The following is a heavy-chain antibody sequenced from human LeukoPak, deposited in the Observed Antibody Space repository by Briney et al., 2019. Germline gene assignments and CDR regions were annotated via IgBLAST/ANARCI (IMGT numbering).Heavy chain of an antibody. Sequence: GASVKVSCRASGYRFTNYDISWVRQAPGQGLQWMGVISTYTGNTNYAQSFQDRVTMTTDTSTSTVYMELRSLTSDDTAVYYCARDQKSGLEVLWRYWGQGTLVTVSS. D-gene: IGHD3-3*01. CDR2: ISTYTGNT. J-gene: IGHJ4*02. CDR1: GYRFTNYD. CDR3: ARDQKSGLEVLWRY. V-gene: IGHV1-18*04.